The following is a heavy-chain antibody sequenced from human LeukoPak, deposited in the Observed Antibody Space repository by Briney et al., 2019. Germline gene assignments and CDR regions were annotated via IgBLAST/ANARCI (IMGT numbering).Heavy chain of an antibody. V-gene: IGHV1-18*01. D-gene: IGHD6-13*01. CDR3: ASGNFEVNAGIAAAGISDY. Sequence: ASVKVSCKASGYTFTSYGISWVRQAPGQGLEWMGWISAYNGNTNYAQKLQGRVTMTTDTSTSTAYMELRSLRSDDTAVYYCASGNFEVNAGIAAAGISDYWGQGTLVTVSS. CDR1: GYTFTSYG. CDR2: ISAYNGNT. J-gene: IGHJ4*02.